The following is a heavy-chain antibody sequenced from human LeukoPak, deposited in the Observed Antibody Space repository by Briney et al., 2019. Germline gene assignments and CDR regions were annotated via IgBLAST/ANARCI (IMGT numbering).Heavy chain of an antibody. Sequence: GGSLRLSCAASGFTFSTYVMHWVRQAPGKGLEYVPAISSSGDNTYYADSVKGRFTISRDNSKNTLYLQMSSLRADDTAVYYCVRGTGYWGQGTLVTVSS. CDR2: ISSSGDNT. V-gene: IGHV3-64D*06. J-gene: IGHJ4*02. CDR3: VRGTGY. CDR1: GFTFSTYV.